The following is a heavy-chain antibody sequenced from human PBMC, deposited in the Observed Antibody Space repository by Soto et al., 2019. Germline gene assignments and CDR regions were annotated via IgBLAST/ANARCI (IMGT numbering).Heavy chain of an antibody. D-gene: IGHD3-16*01. Sequence: GGSLRLSCAASGFTFSSYAIHWVRQAPGKGLEWVTVTSYDGSNKYYADSVRGRFTISRDNSKNTLYLQMNSLRAEDTAVYYCARVWRTQYATSWGYYFDSWGQGTPVTVSS. CDR1: GFTFSSYA. CDR3: ARVWRTQYATSWGYYFDS. J-gene: IGHJ4*02. V-gene: IGHV3-30*04. CDR2: TSYDGSNK.